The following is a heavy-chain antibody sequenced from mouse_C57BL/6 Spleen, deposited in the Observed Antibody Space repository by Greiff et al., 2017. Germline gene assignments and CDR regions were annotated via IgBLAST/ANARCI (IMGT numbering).Heavy chain of an antibody. V-gene: IGHV1-81*01. CDR1: GYTFTSYG. CDR2: IYPRSGNT. Sequence: VQLQESGAELARPGASVKLSCKASGYTFTSYGISWVKQRTGQGLEWIGEIYPRSGNTYYNEKFKGKATLTADKSSSTAYMELRSLTSEDSAVYFCARYYGSSKRYFDVWGTGTTVTVSS. CDR3: ARYYGSSKRYFDV. D-gene: IGHD1-1*01. J-gene: IGHJ1*03.